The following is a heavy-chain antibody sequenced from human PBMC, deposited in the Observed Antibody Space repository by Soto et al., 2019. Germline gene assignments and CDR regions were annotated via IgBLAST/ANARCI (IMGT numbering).Heavy chain of an antibody. J-gene: IGHJ3*02. Sequence: ASVKVSCKASGYTFTSYGISWVRQAPGQGLEWMGWISAYNGNTNYAQKLQGRVTMTTDTSTSTAYMELRSLRSDDTALYYCVSSVGVPAAIYAFDIWGQGTMVTVSS. CDR1: GYTFTSYG. V-gene: IGHV1-18*01. CDR2: ISAYNGNT. D-gene: IGHD2-2*01. CDR3: VSSVGVPAAIYAFDI.